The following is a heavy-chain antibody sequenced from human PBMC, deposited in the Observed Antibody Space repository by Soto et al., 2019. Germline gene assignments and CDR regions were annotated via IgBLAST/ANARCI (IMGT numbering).Heavy chain of an antibody. CDR1: GFTFSSYS. J-gene: IGHJ4*02. CDR3: ARMNRDGYNSDY. Sequence: PGGSLRLSCAASGFTFSSYSMNWVRQAPGKGLEWVSSISSSSSYIYYADSVKGRFTISRDNAKNSLYLQMNSLRAEDTAVYYCARMNRDGYNSDYWGQGTLVTVSS. V-gene: IGHV3-21*01. D-gene: IGHD5-12*01. CDR2: ISSSSSYI.